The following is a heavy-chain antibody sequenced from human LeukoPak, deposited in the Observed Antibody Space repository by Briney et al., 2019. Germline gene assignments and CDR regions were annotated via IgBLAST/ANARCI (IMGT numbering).Heavy chain of an antibody. Sequence: SVKVSCKASGGTFSSYAISWVRQAPGQGLEWMGGIIPIFGTASYAQKFQGRVTMTRDTSISTAYMGLSRLRSDDTAVYYCARGRYGDYVGYYYYMDVWGKGTTVTVSS. D-gene: IGHD4-17*01. V-gene: IGHV1-69*05. CDR3: ARGRYGDYVGYYYYMDV. CDR1: GGTFSSYA. CDR2: IIPIFGTA. J-gene: IGHJ6*03.